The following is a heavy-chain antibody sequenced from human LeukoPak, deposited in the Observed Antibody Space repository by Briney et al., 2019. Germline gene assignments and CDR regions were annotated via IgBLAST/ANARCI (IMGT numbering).Heavy chain of an antibody. Sequence: ASVKVSCQASGYTFTGYHIHWMRQAPGQRPEWMGWINPNSGGTKYAQKFQGRVTMTRDTSRSTAYMELSRLRSDDTAVYYCARSGSFGACDIWGQGTMVTVSS. CDR1: GYTFTGYH. CDR2: INPNSGGT. V-gene: IGHV1-2*02. D-gene: IGHD1-26*01. CDR3: ARSGSFGACDI. J-gene: IGHJ3*02.